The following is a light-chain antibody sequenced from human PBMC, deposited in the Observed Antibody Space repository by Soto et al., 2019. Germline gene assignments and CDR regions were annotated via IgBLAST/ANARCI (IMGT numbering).Light chain of an antibody. CDR1: QGISSY. V-gene: IGKV1-9*01. CDR2: AAS. Sequence: DIQLTQSPSFLSASVGDRVTITCRASQGISSYLAWYQQKPGKAPKLLIYAASTLQSGVQSRFSGSGSGTEFTLTIRSLQPEDFATYYCKRLDSYPITFGQGTRLEIK. J-gene: IGKJ5*01. CDR3: KRLDSYPIT.